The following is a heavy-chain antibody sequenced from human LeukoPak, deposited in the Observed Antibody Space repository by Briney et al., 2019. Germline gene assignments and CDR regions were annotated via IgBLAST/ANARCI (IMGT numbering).Heavy chain of an antibody. CDR2: IIPILGIA. CDR3: ARDAPGRWRHDAFDI. CDR1: GGTFSGYT. Sequence: ASVKVSCKASGGTFSGYTISWVRQAPGQGLEWMGRIIPILGIANYAQKFQGRVTITADKSTSTAYMELSSLRSEDTAVYYCARDAPGRWRHDAFDIWGQGTMVTVSS. J-gene: IGHJ3*02. D-gene: IGHD2-21*02. V-gene: IGHV1-69*04.